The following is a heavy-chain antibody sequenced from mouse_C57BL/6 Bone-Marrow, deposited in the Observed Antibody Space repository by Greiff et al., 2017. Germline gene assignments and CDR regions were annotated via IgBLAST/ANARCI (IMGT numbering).Heavy chain of an antibody. CDR3: TSSFYYYAMDY. CDR2: IDPETGGT. Sequence: QVQLQQSGAELVRPGASVTLSCKASGYTFTDYEMHWVKQTPVHGLEWIGAIDPETGGTAYNQKFKGKAILTADKSSSTAYMELRSLTSEDSAVYYCTSSFYYYAMDYWGQGTSVTVSS. J-gene: IGHJ4*01. CDR1: GYTFTDYE. V-gene: IGHV1-15*01.